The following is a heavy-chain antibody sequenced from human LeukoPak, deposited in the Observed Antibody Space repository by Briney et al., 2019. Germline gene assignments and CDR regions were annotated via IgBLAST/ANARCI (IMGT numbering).Heavy chain of an antibody. CDR1: GGTFSSYA. CDR2: IIPIFGTA. D-gene: IGHD3-22*01. J-gene: IGHJ5*02. V-gene: IGHV1-69*13. CDR3: ARSPGSSSGYPNWFDP. Sequence: GASVKVSCKASGGTFSSYAISWVRQAPGQGLEWMGGIIPIFGTANYAQKFQGRVTITADESTSTAYMELGSLRSEDTAVYYCARSPGSSSGYPNWFDPWGQGTLVTVSS.